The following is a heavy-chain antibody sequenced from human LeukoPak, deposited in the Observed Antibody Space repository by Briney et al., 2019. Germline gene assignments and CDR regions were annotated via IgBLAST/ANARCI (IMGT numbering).Heavy chain of an antibody. D-gene: IGHD3-22*01. CDR2: ISSSGSSI. V-gene: IGHV3-11*01. J-gene: IGHJ5*02. CDR3: VRASYYYDTSGSPRGWFDP. Sequence: GGSLRLSCAASGFTFNDYYMNWIRQAPGKGLEWVSYISSSGSSIHYADSVKGRFTISRDNAKNSLFLQMNSLRAEDTAVYYCVRASYYYDTSGSPRGWFDPWGQGTLVTVSS. CDR1: GFTFNDYY.